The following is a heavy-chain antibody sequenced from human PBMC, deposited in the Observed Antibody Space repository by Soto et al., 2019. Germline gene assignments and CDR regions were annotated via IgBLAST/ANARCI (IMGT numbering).Heavy chain of an antibody. D-gene: IGHD1-26*01. V-gene: IGHV1-3*01. J-gene: IGHJ4*02. CDR1: GYTFTSYA. CDR3: ASSSGSYWQLDY. CDR2: INAGNGNT. Sequence: QVQLVQSGAEVKKPGASVKVSCRASGYTFTSYAMHWVRQAPGQRLEWMGWINAGNGNTKYSQKFQGRVTITRDTSASTAYMELSSLRSEDTAVYYCASSSGSYWQLDYWGQGTLVTVSS.